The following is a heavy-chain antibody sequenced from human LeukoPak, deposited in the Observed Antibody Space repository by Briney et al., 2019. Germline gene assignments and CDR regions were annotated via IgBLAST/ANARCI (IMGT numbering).Heavy chain of an antibody. J-gene: IGHJ3*02. CDR1: GITFNNYG. Sequence: GGSLRLSCAASGITFNNYGFHWVRQAPGKGLEWVAFIRFDGSNKKYADSVRGRFTISRENGKNSMYLQMNSLRAGDTAVYYCARFIWFGESGVVRGAFDIWGQGTMVTVSS. V-gene: IGHV3-30*02. D-gene: IGHD3-10*01. CDR3: ARFIWFGESGVVRGAFDI. CDR2: IRFDGSNK.